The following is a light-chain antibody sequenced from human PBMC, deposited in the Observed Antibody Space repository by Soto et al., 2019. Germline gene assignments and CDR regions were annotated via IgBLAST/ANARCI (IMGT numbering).Light chain of an antibody. CDR1: QSVNSN. CDR2: GIS. CDR3: QQYNNWPLIT. V-gene: IGKV3-15*01. Sequence: DMVMTQSQATLSVSPGESATLSCRASQSVNSNYLAWYQQHPGQPPRLLIYGISTRATGIPARFSGSGSGTEFSLTISSLQSEDFAVYYCQQYNNWPLITFGQGTRLEIK. J-gene: IGKJ5*01.